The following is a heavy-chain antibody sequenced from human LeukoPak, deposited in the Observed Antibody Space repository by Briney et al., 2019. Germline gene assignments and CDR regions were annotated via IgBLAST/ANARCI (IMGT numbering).Heavy chain of an antibody. CDR1: GYTFTSYY. Sequence: ASVKVSCKASGYTFTSYYMHWVRQAPGQGLEWMGIINPSGGSTSYAQKFQGRVTMTRDTSTSTVYMELSSLRPEDTAVYYCAREGEVGAPMGYWGQGTLVTVSS. J-gene: IGHJ4*02. CDR2: INPSGGST. CDR3: AREGEVGAPMGY. V-gene: IGHV1-46*01. D-gene: IGHD1-26*01.